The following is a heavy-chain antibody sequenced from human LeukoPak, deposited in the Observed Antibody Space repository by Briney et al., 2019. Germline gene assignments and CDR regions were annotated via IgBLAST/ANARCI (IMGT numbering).Heavy chain of an antibody. D-gene: IGHD3-10*01. CDR2: IIPIFGTA. CDR1: GGTFSSYA. V-gene: IGHV1-69*01. CDR3: ARGKGELLGWFDP. J-gene: IGHJ5*02. Sequence: GASVKVSCKASGGTFSSYAISWVRQAPGQGLEWMGGIIPIFGTANYARKFQGRVTITADESTSTAYMELSSLRSEDTAVYYCARGKGELLGWFDPWGQGTLVTVSS.